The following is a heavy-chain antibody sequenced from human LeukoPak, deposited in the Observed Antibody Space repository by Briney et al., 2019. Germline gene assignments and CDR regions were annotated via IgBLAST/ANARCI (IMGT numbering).Heavy chain of an antibody. J-gene: IGHJ4*02. Sequence: GGSLRLSCAASGFTFSDHYMSWIRQAPGKGLEWVSYISSSGSNIYYVASVKGRFTISRDNAKNSLSLQMNSLRAEDTAVYYCARNTGALDYWGQGTLVTVSS. D-gene: IGHD7-27*01. V-gene: IGHV3-11*01. CDR1: GFTFSDHY. CDR3: ARNTGALDY. CDR2: ISSSGSNI.